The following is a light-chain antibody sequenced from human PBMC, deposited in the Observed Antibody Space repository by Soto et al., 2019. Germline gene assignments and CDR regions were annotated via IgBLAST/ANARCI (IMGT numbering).Light chain of an antibody. CDR3: QAWDSSTAGG. CDR2: QDS. V-gene: IGLV3-1*01. J-gene: IGLJ1*01. Sequence: SNELTQPPSVSVSPGQTASITCSGDKLGDKYACWYQQKPGQSPVLVIYQDSKRPSGIPERFSGSNSGNTATLTISGTQAMDEADYYCQAWDSSTAGGFGTGTKLTVL. CDR1: KLGDKY.